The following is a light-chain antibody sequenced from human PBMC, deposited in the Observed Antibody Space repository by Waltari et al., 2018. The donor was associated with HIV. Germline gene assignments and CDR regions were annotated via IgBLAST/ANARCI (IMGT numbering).Light chain of an antibody. J-gene: IGLJ3*02. V-gene: IGLV1-44*01. CDR2: NND. CDR1: YSNIGSTT. Sequence: QSLLPHPPSAHAPPAQRVTISCSGRYSNIGSTTVNWHQQLPGSAPRALIYNNDQRPSGVPDRFSDSKSGTSSSLAISGLQSEDQGDYYCASWDDKLDGWVFGGGTRLTVL. CDR3: ASWDDKLDGWV.